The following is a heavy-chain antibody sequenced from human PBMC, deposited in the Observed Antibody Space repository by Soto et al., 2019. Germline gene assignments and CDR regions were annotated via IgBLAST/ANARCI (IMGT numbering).Heavy chain of an antibody. CDR2: IYRSGST. D-gene: IGHD3-16*01. V-gene: IGHV4-4*09. CDR3: ARTLDYGHTDV. CDR1: GDSVRNQY. Sequence: QVQLQESGPGLVKPSETLSLTCTVSGDSVRNQYWSWIRRPPGRGLEWIGYIYRSGSTKYNPALKLRLTISVDTSKNQFPLKLSSGTAAATAVDYCARTLDYGHTDVWGKGTMVTVSS. J-gene: IGHJ6*04.